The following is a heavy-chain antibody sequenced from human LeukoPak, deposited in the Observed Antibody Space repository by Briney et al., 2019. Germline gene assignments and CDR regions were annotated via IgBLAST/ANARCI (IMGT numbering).Heavy chain of an antibody. CDR1: GFTFSSFG. CDR3: AKERCGGGSCYIFDH. Sequence: GRSLRLSCAASGFTFSSFGMHWVRQSPARGLESVAVASYDGNNKFYADSVRGRFTISRDSSTNTLYLQMNSLRAEDTAVYYCAKERCGGGSCYIFDHWGQGTLVTVSS. V-gene: IGHV3-30*18. D-gene: IGHD2-15*01. CDR2: ASYDGNNK. J-gene: IGHJ4*02.